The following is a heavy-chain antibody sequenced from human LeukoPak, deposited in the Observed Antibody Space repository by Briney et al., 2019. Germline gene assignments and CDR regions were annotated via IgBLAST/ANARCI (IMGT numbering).Heavy chain of an antibody. Sequence: TGGSLRLSCAGSRVTLKDHAMHWVRQVPGKGLEWVSGILWDSHRMDYADSVKGRFTVSRDNAKNSLYVQMNSLRAEDTALYFCGKDISAGGMDVWGQGTPVTVSS. CDR1: RVTLKDHA. CDR3: GKDISAGGMDV. D-gene: IGHD2-21*01. CDR2: ILWDSHRM. J-gene: IGHJ6*02. V-gene: IGHV3-9*01.